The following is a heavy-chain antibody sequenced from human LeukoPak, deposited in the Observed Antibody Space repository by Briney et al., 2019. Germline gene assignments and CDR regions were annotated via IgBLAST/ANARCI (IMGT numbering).Heavy chain of an antibody. V-gene: IGHV3-48*03. CDR1: GFTFSSYE. Sequence: GGSLRLSCAASGFTFSSYEMNWVCQAPGKGLEWVSYISSSGSTIYYADSVKGRFTISRDNAKNSLYLQMNSLRAEDTAVYYCATLWFGELLGADYWGQGTLVTVSS. J-gene: IGHJ4*02. D-gene: IGHD3-10*01. CDR3: ATLWFGELLGADY. CDR2: ISSSGSTI.